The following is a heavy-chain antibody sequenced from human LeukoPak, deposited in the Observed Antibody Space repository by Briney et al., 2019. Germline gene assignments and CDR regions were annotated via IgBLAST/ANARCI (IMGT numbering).Heavy chain of an antibody. J-gene: IGHJ4*02. CDR1: GVTFSSYS. Sequence: GGSLRLSCAASGVTFSSYSMNWVRQAPGKGLEWVSSISSSSGYIYYADSVKGRFTISRDNANNSLYLQMNSLRAEDTAVYYCARGIAAAVSLFDYWGQGTLVTVSS. CDR2: ISSSSGYI. CDR3: ARGIAAAVSLFDY. D-gene: IGHD6-13*01. V-gene: IGHV3-21*01.